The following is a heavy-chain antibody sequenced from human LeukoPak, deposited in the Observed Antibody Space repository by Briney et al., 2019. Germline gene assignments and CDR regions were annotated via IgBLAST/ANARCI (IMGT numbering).Heavy chain of an antibody. CDR2: INPNSGGT. CDR3: ARDPTPEYYYDSSGYFT. V-gene: IGHV1-2*02. Sequence: ASVKVSCKASGYAFTGYYMHWVRQAPGQGLEWMGWINPNSGGTNYAQKFQGRVTMTRDTSISTAYMELSRLRSDDTAVYYCARDPTPEYYYDSSGYFTWGQGTLVTVSS. CDR1: GYAFTGYY. D-gene: IGHD3-22*01. J-gene: IGHJ5*02.